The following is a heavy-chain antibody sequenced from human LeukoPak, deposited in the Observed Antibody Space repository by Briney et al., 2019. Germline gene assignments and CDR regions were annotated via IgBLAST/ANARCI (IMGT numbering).Heavy chain of an antibody. CDR2: ITWDGGST. Sequence: GGSLRLSCAASGFTFDDYAMNWVRQRPGKGLEWVSLITWDGGSTYYADSVKGRLTISRDNNKDSLYLQMSSLRVDDTAFYYCVKDKYSDGFFDYWGHGTLVTVSS. CDR1: GFTFDDYA. CDR3: VKDKYSDGFFDY. D-gene: IGHD5-12*01. V-gene: IGHV3-43D*03. J-gene: IGHJ5*01.